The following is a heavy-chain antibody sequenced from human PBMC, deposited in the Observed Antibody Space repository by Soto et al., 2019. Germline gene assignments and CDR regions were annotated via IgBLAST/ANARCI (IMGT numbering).Heavy chain of an antibody. J-gene: IGHJ3*02. CDR2: VYTSGST. CDR1: GGSIRSND. D-gene: IGHD3-9*01. Sequence: PSETLSLTCTVSGGSIRSNDWSWIRQPAGKGLECIGRVYTSGSTTYNPTLKSRVTLSVDTSKNQFSLTLRSVTAADTAVYYCVRDQYNDITPDGFDIWGQGTMVTVSS. CDR3: VRDQYNDITPDGFDI. V-gene: IGHV4-4*07.